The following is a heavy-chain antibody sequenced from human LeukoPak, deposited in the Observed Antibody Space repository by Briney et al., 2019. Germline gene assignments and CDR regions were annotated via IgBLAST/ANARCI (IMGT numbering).Heavy chain of an antibody. D-gene: IGHD3-10*01. CDR2: INHSGST. CDR1: GGSFSGYY. J-gene: IGHJ5*02. V-gene: IGHV4-34*01. Sequence: SETLSLTCAVYGGSFSGYYWSWIRQPPGKGLEWIGEINHSGSTNYNPSLKSRVTISVDTSKNQFSLKLSSVTAADTAVYYCARGLNGSGNNPFEPRGPGTLVTVSS. CDR3: ARGLNGSGNNPFEP.